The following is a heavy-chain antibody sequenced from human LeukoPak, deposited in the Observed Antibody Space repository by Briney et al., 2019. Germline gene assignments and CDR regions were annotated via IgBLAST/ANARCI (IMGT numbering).Heavy chain of an antibody. CDR1: GFTFISYS. Sequence: PGGSLRLSCAASGFTFISYSMNWVRQAPGKGLEWVSSISNSSPNIYYADSVKGRFTISRDNSNNSVYLQMNSLRTEDTALYYCAKSGYYYYMDVWGKGTTVTVSS. CDR3: AKSGYYYYMDV. V-gene: IGHV3-21*04. CDR2: ISNSSPNI. J-gene: IGHJ6*03. D-gene: IGHD6-13*01.